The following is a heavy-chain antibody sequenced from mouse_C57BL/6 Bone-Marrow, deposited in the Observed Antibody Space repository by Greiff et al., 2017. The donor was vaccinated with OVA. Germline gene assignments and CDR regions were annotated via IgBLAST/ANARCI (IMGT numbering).Heavy chain of an antibody. D-gene: IGHD2-4*01. CDR3: ASGRWDYGRVWFAY. V-gene: IGHV5-4*01. CDR2: ISDGGSYT. J-gene: IGHJ3*01. Sequence: EVHLVESGGGLVKPGGSLKLSCAASGFTFSSYAMSWVRQTPEKRLEWVATISDGGSYTYYPDNVKGRFTISRDNAKNNLYLQMSHLKSEDTAMYYCASGRWDYGRVWFAYWGQGTLVTVSA. CDR1: GFTFSSYA.